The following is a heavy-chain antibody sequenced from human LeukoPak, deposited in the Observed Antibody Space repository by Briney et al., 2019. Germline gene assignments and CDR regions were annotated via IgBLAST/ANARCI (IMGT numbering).Heavy chain of an antibody. V-gene: IGHV3-23*01. D-gene: IGHD4-17*01. CDR3: AKGDSKDYLNYGDYLSYFDH. J-gene: IGHJ4*02. CDR1: GFTFSSHA. Sequence: GGSLRLSCAASGFTFSSHAMSWVRQAPGKGLEWVSTINISGGSTFYADSVKGQFTISRDNSKNTLYLQMNILRAEDTAVYYCAKGDSKDYLNYGDYLSYFDHWGQGALVTVSS. CDR2: INISGGST.